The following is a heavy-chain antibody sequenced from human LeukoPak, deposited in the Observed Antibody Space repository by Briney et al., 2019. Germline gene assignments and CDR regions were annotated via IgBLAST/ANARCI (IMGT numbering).Heavy chain of an antibody. Sequence: ASVKVSCKASGYTFTSYGINWVRQAPGQGLEWMGWISNYNGNTNYAQKLQGRVTMTTDTSTSTAYMELRGLRSDDTAVYYCASLKNYYDSSGNLVTDAFDIWGQGTMVTVSS. CDR3: ASLKNYYDSSGNLVTDAFDI. D-gene: IGHD3-22*01. V-gene: IGHV1-18*01. J-gene: IGHJ3*02. CDR2: ISNYNGNT. CDR1: GYTFTSYG.